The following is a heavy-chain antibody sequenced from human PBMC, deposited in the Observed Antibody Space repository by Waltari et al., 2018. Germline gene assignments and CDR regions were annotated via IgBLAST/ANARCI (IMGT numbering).Heavy chain of an antibody. CDR1: GYTFTSYG. CDR2: ISAYNGNT. Sequence: QVQLVQSGAEVKKPGASVKVSCKASGYTFTSYGISWVRQAPGQGLEWMGWISAYNGNTNYAQKQQDRVNITTDTPTSTAYMELRSRRSDDTAVYYCARDEGDGVRYYYYYMDVWGKGTTVTVSS. D-gene: IGHD3-10*01. J-gene: IGHJ6*03. V-gene: IGHV1-18*01. CDR3: ARDEGDGVRYYYYYMDV.